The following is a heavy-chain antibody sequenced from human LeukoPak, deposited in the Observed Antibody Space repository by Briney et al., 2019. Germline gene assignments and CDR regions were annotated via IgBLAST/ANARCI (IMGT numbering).Heavy chain of an antibody. CDR1: GGSISSSSYY. J-gene: IGHJ4*02. CDR2: IYYSGST. D-gene: IGHD3-16*02. V-gene: IGHV4-39*01. Sequence: SETLSLTCTVSGGSISSSSYYWGWIRQPPGKGLEWIVSIYYSGSTYYNPSLKSRVTISVDTSKNQFSLKLSSVTAADTAVYYCARHSESYDYVWGSYRLLFDYWGQGTLVTVSS. CDR3: ARHSESYDYVWGSYRLLFDY.